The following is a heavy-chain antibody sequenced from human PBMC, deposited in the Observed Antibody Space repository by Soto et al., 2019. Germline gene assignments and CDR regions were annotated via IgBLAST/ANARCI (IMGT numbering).Heavy chain of an antibody. D-gene: IGHD5-18*01. J-gene: IGHJ4*02. CDR1: GYTFTSYG. CDR3: ARESDTARANFDY. Sequence: QVQLVQSGAEVKKPGASVKVSCKASGYTFTSYGISWVRQAPGQGLEWMGWISAYNGNTNYAQKLQGRVTMTTDTAGSTADRGVRRLRSDDTAVDDGARESDTARANFDYWGQGTLVTVSS. V-gene: IGHV1-18*01. CDR2: ISAYNGNT.